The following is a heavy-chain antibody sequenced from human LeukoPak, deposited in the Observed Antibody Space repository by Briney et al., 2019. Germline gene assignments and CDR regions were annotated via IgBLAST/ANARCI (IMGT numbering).Heavy chain of an antibody. D-gene: IGHD3-22*01. Sequence: GGSLRLSCAASGSTFSSYGMHWVCQAPGKGRECVAFIRYDESNKYYEDSVKGRFTISRDNSKNTLYLHMNSLRAEGTAVYYCAKDQRDLSSGYDYWGQGTLVTVSS. CDR2: IRYDESNK. J-gene: IGHJ4*02. CDR1: GSTFSSYG. CDR3: AKDQRDLSSGYDY. V-gene: IGHV3-30*02.